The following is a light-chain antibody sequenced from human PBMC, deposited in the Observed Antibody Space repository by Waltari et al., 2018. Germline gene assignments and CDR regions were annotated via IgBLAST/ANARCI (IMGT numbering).Light chain of an antibody. CDR3: CSYAGRGTYV. Sequence: QSALTQPASVSGTLGQSITISCTGTTSDVGNYDLFSWSQHHPGKAPKLLICEAIKRPSGVSSRFSGSKSGNTASLTISGLQAEDEADYYCCSYAGRGTYVFGSGTKVTVL. CDR2: EAI. V-gene: IGLV2-23*01. CDR1: TSDVGNYDL. J-gene: IGLJ1*01.